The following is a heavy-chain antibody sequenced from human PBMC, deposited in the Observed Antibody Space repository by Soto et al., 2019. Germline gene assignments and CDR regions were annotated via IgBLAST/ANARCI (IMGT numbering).Heavy chain of an antibody. V-gene: IGHV3-66*01. J-gene: IGHJ6*02. CDR1: GFIVSSNY. D-gene: IGHD3-10*01. Sequence: EVQVMESGGGLVQPGGSLRLSCAASGFIVSSNYMNWVRHAPGKGLEWVSVIYSDGTTYYADSVKGRFTISRDNSKNTLSLQMNSLRAADTAVYYCASILLWFCERVESMDVWGQGNTVTVSS. CDR2: IYSDGTT. CDR3: ASILLWFCERVESMDV.